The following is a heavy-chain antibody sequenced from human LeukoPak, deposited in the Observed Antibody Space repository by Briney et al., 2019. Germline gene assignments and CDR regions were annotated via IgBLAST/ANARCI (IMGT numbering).Heavy chain of an antibody. CDR2: TYYRSKWYN. CDR3: ARETDYYGSGSSVDYFDY. D-gene: IGHD3-10*01. V-gene: IGHV6-1*01. Sequence: SQTLSLTCAISGDSVSSNSAAWNWIRQSPSRGLEWLGRTYYRSKWYNDYAVSVKSRITINPDTSKNQFSLQLNSVTPEDTAVYYCARETDYYGSGSSVDYFDYWGQGTLVTVSS. J-gene: IGHJ4*02. CDR1: GDSVSSNSAA.